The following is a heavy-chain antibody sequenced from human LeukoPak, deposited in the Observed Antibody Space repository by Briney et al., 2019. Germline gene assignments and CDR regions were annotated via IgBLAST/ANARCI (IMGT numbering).Heavy chain of an antibody. V-gene: IGHV1-8*01. CDR2: MNPNSGNT. J-gene: IGHJ4*02. CDR3: ATVNWNSGGYPTSLDN. Sequence: ASVKVSCKASGYTFTSYDINWVRQATGQGLEWMGWMNPNSGNTGYAQKFQGRVTMTRNTSISTAYMELSSLRSEDTAVYYCATVNWNSGGYPTSLDNWGQGTLVTVSS. CDR1: GYTFTSYD. D-gene: IGHD3-22*01.